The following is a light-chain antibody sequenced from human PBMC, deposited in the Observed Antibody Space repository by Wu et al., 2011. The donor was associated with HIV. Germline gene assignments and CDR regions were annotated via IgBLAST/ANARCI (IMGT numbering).Light chain of an antibody. Sequence: TLSCRASQIVSKMDLASVPTETWPVSQAPHYGTSSRATGFPDRFSGSGSGTDFTLTISRLDPEDAAVYYCQQYGNSPYTFGQGTNLEIK. J-gene: IGKJ2*01. CDR2: GTS. CDR1: QIVSKMD. CDR3: QQYGNSPYT. V-gene: IGKV3-20*01.